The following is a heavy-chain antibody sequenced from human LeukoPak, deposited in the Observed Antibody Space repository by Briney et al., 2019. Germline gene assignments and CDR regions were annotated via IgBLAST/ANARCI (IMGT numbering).Heavy chain of an antibody. CDR2: IKQDGSEK. CDR1: GFSFNTYW. D-gene: IGHD6-19*01. V-gene: IGHV3-7*01. CDR3: AKIVTWSPTSGWYGHDIDY. J-gene: IGHJ4*02. Sequence: GGSLRLSCAVSGFSFNTYWMTWVRQAPGKGLEWVANIKQDGSEKYYVDSVKGRFTISRDNAKNSLYLQMNSLRAEDTAVYYCAKIVTWSPTSGWYGHDIDYWGQGTLVTVSS.